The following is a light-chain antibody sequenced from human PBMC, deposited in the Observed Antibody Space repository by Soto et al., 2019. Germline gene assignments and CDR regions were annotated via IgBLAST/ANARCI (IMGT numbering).Light chain of an antibody. Sequence: QSALTQPASVSGSPGQSITISCTGTSSDVGGYNYVSWYQQHPGKAPKLMIYEVSNRPSGVSNRFSGSKSGNTASLTISGPQAEDEADYSCSSHTSTSTLLVFGGGTQLTVL. CDR3: SSHTSTSTLLV. J-gene: IGLJ2*01. V-gene: IGLV2-14*01. CDR2: EVS. CDR1: SSDVGGYNY.